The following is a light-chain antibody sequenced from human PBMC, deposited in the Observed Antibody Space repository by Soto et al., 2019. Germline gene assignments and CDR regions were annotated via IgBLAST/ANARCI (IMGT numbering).Light chain of an antibody. J-gene: IGKJ4*01. V-gene: IGKV2D-29*01. CDR2: ELS. CDR1: QSLLHSDGKTY. CDR3: LQTIQLPLT. Sequence: DVVLTQTPLSLSVTPGQPASISCKSSQSLLHSDGKTYLYWYLQKPGQPPQLLIYELSNRFSAVLDTXSGSGSGTDFTLRISRVEAEDVGVYYCLQTIQLPLTFGGGTKVEMK.